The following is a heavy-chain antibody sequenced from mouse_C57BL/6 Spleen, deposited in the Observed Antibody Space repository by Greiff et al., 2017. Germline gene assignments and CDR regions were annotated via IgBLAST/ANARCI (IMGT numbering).Heavy chain of an antibody. V-gene: IGHV1-39*01. CDR1: GYSFTDYN. Sequence: EVQLVESGPELVKPCASVKISCKASGYSFTDYNMNWVKQSNGKSLEWIGVINPNYGTTSYNQKFKGKATLTVDQSSSTAYMQLNSLTSEDSAVYYCARGRITTVVEDYFDYWGQGTTLTVSS. CDR3: ARGRITTVVEDYFDY. D-gene: IGHD1-1*01. J-gene: IGHJ2*01. CDR2: INPNYGTT.